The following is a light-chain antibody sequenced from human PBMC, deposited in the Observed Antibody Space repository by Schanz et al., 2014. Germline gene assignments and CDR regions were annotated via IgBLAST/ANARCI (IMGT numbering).Light chain of an antibody. J-gene: IGKJ1*01. V-gene: IGKV3-15*01. CDR2: GAS. CDR1: QSVTSY. CDR3: QQYYTTPPT. Sequence: EIVLTQSPGTLSLSPGERATLSCRASQSVTSYLAWYQQKPGQAPRLLIYGASTRATGIPARFSGSGSGTDFTLTISSLQAEDVAVYYCQQYYTTPPTFGQGTKVEIK.